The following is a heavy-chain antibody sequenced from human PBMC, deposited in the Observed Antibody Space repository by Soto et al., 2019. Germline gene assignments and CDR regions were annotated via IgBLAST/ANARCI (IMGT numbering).Heavy chain of an antibody. D-gene: IGHD2-21*01. Sequence: QVQLQESGPGLVKPSQTLSLTCTVSGGSISSGYYFCTWIRQLPGKGLEWIGYISYSGSTQYNPSIKRRVTMSVDTSENQFSLKLSSVTAADTAVYYCARESDWPRGYFESWGQGALVTVSS. CDR3: ARESDWPRGYFES. CDR2: ISYSGST. J-gene: IGHJ4*02. CDR1: GGSISSGYYF. V-gene: IGHV4-31*03.